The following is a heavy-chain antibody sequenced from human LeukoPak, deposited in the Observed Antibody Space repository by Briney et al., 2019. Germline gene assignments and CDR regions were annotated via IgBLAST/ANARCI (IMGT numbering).Heavy chain of an antibody. V-gene: IGHV1-18*01. Sequence: ASVKVSCKASGYTFTSYGISWVRQAPGQGLEWMGWISAYNGNTNYAQKLQGRVTMSTDTSTSTAYMELRSLRSDDTAVYYCALTYCGGDCYLPYDYWGQGTLSPSPQ. CDR2: ISAYNGNT. J-gene: IGHJ4*02. CDR1: GYTFTSYG. CDR3: ALTYCGGDCYLPYDY. D-gene: IGHD2-21*02.